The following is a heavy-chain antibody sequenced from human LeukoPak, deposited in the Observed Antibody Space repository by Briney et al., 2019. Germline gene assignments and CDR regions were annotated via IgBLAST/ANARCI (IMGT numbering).Heavy chain of an antibody. CDR2: ISGSGGST. Sequence: GGSLRLSCAASGFTFSSYAMSWVRQAPGKGLEWVSAISGSGGSTYYADSVKGRFTISRDNSKNTLCLQMNSLRAEDTAVYYCAKWRIVATTGYYFDYWGQGTLVNVSS. D-gene: IGHD5-12*01. CDR3: AKWRIVATTGYYFDY. V-gene: IGHV3-23*01. CDR1: GFTFSSYA. J-gene: IGHJ4*02.